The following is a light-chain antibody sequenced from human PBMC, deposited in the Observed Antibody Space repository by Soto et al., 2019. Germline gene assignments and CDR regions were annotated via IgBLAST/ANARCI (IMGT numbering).Light chain of an antibody. CDR2: AAS. CDR3: QQSYSTPPELT. V-gene: IGKV1-39*01. Sequence: DIQMTQSPSSLSASVGDRVTITCRASQSISSYLSWYQQKPGKAPKLLIYAASSLQSGVPSRFSRSGSGTDFTLTISSLQPEDFATYYCQQSYSTPPELTFGGGAKVDIK. CDR1: QSISSY. J-gene: IGKJ4*01.